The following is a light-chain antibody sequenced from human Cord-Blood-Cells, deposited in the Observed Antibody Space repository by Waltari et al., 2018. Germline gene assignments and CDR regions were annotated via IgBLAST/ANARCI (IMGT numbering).Light chain of an antibody. CDR3: QQYYSTPRT. CDR2: WAS. V-gene: IGKV4-1*01. CDR1: QSVLYSSNNKNY. J-gene: IGKJ1*01. Sequence: DIVMNQSQDSLAVSLGERATIHCKSSQSVLYSSNNKNYLAWYQQKPGQPPKLLIYWASTRESGVPDRFSGSGSGTDFTLTISSLQAEDVAVYYCQQYYSTPRTFGQGTKVEIK.